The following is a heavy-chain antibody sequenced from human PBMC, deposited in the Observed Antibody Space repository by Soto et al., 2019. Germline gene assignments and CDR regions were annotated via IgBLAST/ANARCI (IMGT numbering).Heavy chain of an antibody. D-gene: IGHD3-22*01. V-gene: IGHV3-21*01. CDR2: ISSSGTYI. CDR1: GFTFSSYG. Sequence: SLRLSCAASGFTFSSYGMHWVRQAPGKGLEWVSSISSSGTYIYYADSVKGRFTISRDNAKNSLYLQMNSLRAEDTAVYYCARASYYYDGSGYHGYWGQGTLVTVSS. CDR3: ARASYYYDGSGYHGY. J-gene: IGHJ4*02.